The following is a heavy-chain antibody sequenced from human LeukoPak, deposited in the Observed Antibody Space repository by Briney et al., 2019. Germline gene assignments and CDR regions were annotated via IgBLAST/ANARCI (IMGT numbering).Heavy chain of an antibody. Sequence: TSETLSLTCAVYGGSFSGYYWSWIRQPPGKGLEWIGEINHSGSTNYNPSLKSRVTISVDTSKNQFSLKLSSVTAADTAVYYCARGRTYYDFWSGYYRSWFDPWGQGTLVTVSS. J-gene: IGHJ5*02. CDR2: INHSGST. CDR1: GGSFSGYY. V-gene: IGHV4-34*01. D-gene: IGHD3-3*01. CDR3: ARGRTYYDFWSGYYRSWFDP.